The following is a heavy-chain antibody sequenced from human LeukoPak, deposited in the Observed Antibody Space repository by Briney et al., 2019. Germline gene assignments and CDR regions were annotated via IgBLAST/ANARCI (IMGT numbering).Heavy chain of an antibody. CDR2: ISGSGGST. V-gene: IGHV3-23*01. CDR3: AKVLVVATIWGAYDY. Sequence: GRSLRLSCAASGFTSSSYAMSWVRQAPGKGLEWVSAISGSGGSTYYADSVKGRFTISRDNSKNTLYLQMNSLRAEDTAVYYCAKVLVVATIWGAYDYWGQGTLVTVSS. CDR1: GFTSSSYA. J-gene: IGHJ4*02. D-gene: IGHD5-12*01.